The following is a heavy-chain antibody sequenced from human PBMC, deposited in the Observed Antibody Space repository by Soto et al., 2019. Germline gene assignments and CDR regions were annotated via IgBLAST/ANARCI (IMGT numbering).Heavy chain of an antibody. CDR1: GFTFSSYA. V-gene: IGHV3-30-3*01. J-gene: IGHJ6*02. D-gene: IGHD3-3*01. CDR2: ISYDGSNK. Sequence: QVQLVESGGGVVQPGRSLRLSCAASGFTFSSYAMHWVRQAPGKGLEWVAVISYDGSNKYYADSVKGRFTISRDNSKNTLYLQMNSLRAEDTAVYYCAREKRFLEWLSYYYGMDVWGPGTTVTVSS. CDR3: AREKRFLEWLSYYYGMDV.